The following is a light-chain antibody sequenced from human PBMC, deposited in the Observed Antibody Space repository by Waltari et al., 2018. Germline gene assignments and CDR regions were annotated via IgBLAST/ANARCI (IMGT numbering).Light chain of an antibody. V-gene: IGKV3D-15*01. CDR2: GAS. CDR1: PSVSGN. J-gene: IGKJ5*01. Sequence: CRAGPSVSGNLAWYQQKPGQAPRLLIYGASTRATGIPARFSGSASGTEFTLTISSLQSEDSAVYYCQQYYDWRRVTFGQGTRLEIK. CDR3: QQYYDWRRVT.